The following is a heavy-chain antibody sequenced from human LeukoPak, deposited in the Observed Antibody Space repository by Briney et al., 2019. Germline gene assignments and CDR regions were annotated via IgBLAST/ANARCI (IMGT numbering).Heavy chain of an antibody. J-gene: IGHJ4*02. CDR1: RGSIMTTHW. D-gene: IGHD4-23*01. Sequence: SGTLSLTCALSRGSIMTTHWWSWVRQPPGKGLEWIGEIYHTGTTNYNPSLKSRLTISVDQSRNQFSLRLSSVTAADTGTYYCAAWGVDYGGNFDYSDYWGQGTLVTFSS. V-gene: IGHV4-4*02. CDR3: AAWGVDYGGNFDYSDY. CDR2: IYHTGTT.